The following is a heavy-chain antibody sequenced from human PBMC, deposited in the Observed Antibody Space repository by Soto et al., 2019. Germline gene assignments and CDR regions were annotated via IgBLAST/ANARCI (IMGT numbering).Heavy chain of an antibody. Sequence: QVQLVESGGGVVQPGRSLRLSCAASGFTFSVYGIHWVRQAPGKGLEWVAVIWSDGSHKYYADSVKGRFSISRDNSKNTLYLQMNGLRAEDTAVYYCARASGPFDYWGQGTLVTVSS. V-gene: IGHV3-33*01. CDR1: GFTFSVYG. CDR2: IWSDGSHK. D-gene: IGHD2-8*02. CDR3: ARASGPFDY. J-gene: IGHJ4*02.